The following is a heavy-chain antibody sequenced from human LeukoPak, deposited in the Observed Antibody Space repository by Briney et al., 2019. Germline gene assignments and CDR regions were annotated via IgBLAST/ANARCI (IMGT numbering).Heavy chain of an antibody. J-gene: IGHJ4*02. V-gene: IGHV1-69*04. D-gene: IGHD4-17*01. CDR1: GGTFSSYA. CDR3: ARVGGMTTVDY. CDR2: IIPILGIA. Sequence: SVKVSCKASGGTFSSYAIGWVRQAPGQGLEWMGRIIPILGIANYAQKFQGRVTITADKSTSTAYMELSSLRSEDTAVYYCARVGGMTTVDYWGQGTLVTVSS.